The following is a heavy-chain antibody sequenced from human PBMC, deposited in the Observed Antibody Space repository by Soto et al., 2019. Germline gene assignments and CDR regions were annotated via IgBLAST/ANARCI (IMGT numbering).Heavy chain of an antibody. D-gene: IGHD5-18*01. CDR1: GFTFSNDW. Sequence: PGGSLRLSCAASGFTFSNDWMSWVRQAPGKGLEWVGRIKSKTDGGTTDYAAPVKGRFTITRDDSKNTLYLQMNSLKTEDTSVYYCTRARSNTAMEFWGQGTLVTVSS. J-gene: IGHJ4*02. V-gene: IGHV3-15*01. CDR2: IKSKTDGGTT. CDR3: TRARSNTAMEF.